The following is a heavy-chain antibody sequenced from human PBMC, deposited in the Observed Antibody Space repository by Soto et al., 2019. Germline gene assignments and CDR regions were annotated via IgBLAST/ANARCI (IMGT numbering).Heavy chain of an antibody. Sequence: PSETQSLTCAVYGGSFGGYYWSWIRQPPGKGLEWIGEINHSGSTNYNPSLKSRVTISVDTSKNQFSLKLSSVTAADTAVYYCATRDVLAGNTAMVSDDFYYYYYYMDVWGKGTTVTVSS. CDR2: INHSGST. CDR1: GGSFGGYY. J-gene: IGHJ6*03. V-gene: IGHV4-34*01. CDR3: ATRDVLAGNTAMVSDDFYYYYYYMDV. D-gene: IGHD5-18*01.